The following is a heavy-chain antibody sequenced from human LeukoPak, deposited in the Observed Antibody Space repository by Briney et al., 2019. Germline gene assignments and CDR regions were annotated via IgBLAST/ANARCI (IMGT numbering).Heavy chain of an antibody. CDR1: VFTFITYA. J-gene: IGHJ4*02. Sequence: GGSLRLSCAASVFTFITYALSWVRQPPGKGLEWVSAVSAGGGTTYYADSVKGRFTISSDNSQDTLCLQMNSLRAEDTAIYFCTITRGYNYGFPFDYWGQGTLVTVSS. V-gene: IGHV3-23*01. CDR3: TITRGYNYGFPFDY. D-gene: IGHD5-18*01. CDR2: VSAGGGTT.